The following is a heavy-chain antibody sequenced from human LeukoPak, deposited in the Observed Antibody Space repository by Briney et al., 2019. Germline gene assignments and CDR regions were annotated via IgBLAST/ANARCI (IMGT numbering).Heavy chain of an antibody. Sequence: ASVKVSCKASGYTFTSYGISWVRQATGQGLEWMGWMNPNSGNTGYAQKFQGRVTMTRNTSISTAYMELSSLRSEDTAVYYCTRLRGYSYGYDYWGQGTLVTVSS. CDR2: MNPNSGNT. CDR3: TRLRGYSYGYDY. D-gene: IGHD5-18*01. CDR1: GYTFTSYG. J-gene: IGHJ4*02. V-gene: IGHV1-8*02.